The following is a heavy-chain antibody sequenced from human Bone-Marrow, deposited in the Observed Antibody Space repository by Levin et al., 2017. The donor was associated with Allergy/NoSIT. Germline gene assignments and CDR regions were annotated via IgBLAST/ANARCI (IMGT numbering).Heavy chain of an antibody. CDR1: GFSVSTLGVG. V-gene: IGHV2-5*02. CDR2: IYWDNDK. D-gene: IGHD3-16*01. CDR3: AHKMIRNTGFDH. Sequence: SGPTLVKPTQTLTLTCTFSGFSVSTLGVGVGWIRQPPGKALEWLALIYWDNDKRYMSSLKTRLSITKDTSKNRVVLTMTNMDPVDTATYFCAHKMIRNTGFDHWGQGTVVTVSS. J-gene: IGHJ4*02.